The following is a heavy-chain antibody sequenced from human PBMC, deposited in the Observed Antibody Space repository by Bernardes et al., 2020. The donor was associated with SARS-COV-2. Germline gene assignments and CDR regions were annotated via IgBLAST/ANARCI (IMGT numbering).Heavy chain of an antibody. J-gene: IGHJ3*02. Sequence: GGSLRLSCAASGFTFDDYAMHWVRQAPGKGLEWVSGISWNSGSIGYADSVKGRFTISRDNAKNSLYLQMNSLRAEDTALYYCAKDMAITMVRGVMGAFDIWGQGTMVTVSS. CDR3: AKDMAITMVRGVMGAFDI. CDR2: ISWNSGSI. V-gene: IGHV3-9*01. CDR1: GFTFDDYA. D-gene: IGHD3-10*01.